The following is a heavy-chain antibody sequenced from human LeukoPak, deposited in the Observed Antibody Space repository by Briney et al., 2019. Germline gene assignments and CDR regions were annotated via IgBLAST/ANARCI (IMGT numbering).Heavy chain of an antibody. J-gene: IGHJ3*02. CDR2: IYYSGST. CDR1: GGSISSYY. Sequence: SETLSLTCTVSGGSISSYYGSWIRQPPGKGLEWIGYIYYSGSTNYNPSLKSRVTISVDTSKNQFSLKLSSVTAADTAVYYCASGLGLYSYGAFDIWGQGTMVTVSS. D-gene: IGHD5-18*01. CDR3: ASGLGLYSYGAFDI. V-gene: IGHV4-59*08.